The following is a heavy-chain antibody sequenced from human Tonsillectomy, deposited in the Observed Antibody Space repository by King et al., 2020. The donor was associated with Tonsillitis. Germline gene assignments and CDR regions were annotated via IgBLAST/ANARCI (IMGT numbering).Heavy chain of an antibody. CDR3: ARDDGWIPLRYYYSYGMDV. J-gene: IGHJ6*02. D-gene: IGHD5-18*01. CDR2: TYYRSKWYN. V-gene: IGHV6-1*01. CDR1: GDSVSSNSAA. Sequence: VQLQQSGPGLVKPSQTLSLTCAISGDSVSSNSAAWNWIRKSPSRGLEWLGRTYYRSKWYNDYAVSVKSRITINPDTSKNQFSLQLNSVTPEDTAVYYCARDDGWIPLRYYYSYGMDVWGQGTTVTVSS.